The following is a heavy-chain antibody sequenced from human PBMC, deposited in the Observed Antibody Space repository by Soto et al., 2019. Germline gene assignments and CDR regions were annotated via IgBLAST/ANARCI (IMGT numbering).Heavy chain of an antibody. Sequence: QVQLVQSGAGVKKPGSSVKVSCKASGGTFSSYAISWVRQAPGQGLEWMGGIIPIFGTANYAQKFQGRVTITADESTSTAYMELSSLSSEDTAVYYCAGYCSGGSCYSDAFDIWGQGTMVTVSS. CDR2: IIPIFGTA. J-gene: IGHJ3*02. CDR1: GGTFSSYA. CDR3: AGYCSGGSCYSDAFDI. V-gene: IGHV1-69*01. D-gene: IGHD2-15*01.